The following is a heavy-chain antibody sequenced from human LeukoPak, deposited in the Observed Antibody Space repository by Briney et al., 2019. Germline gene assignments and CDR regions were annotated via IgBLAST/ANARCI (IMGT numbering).Heavy chain of an antibody. V-gene: IGHV3-33*01. CDR3: VRGYYAGRGHHFEY. D-gene: IGHD3-22*01. J-gene: IGHJ4*02. CDR1: GFTFSGYG. CDR2: IWSDGSNK. Sequence: SGKSLRLSCATSGFTFSGYGMHWVRQAPGKGLEWVTVIWSDGSNKYYADSVKGRFTISRDNSKNTLYLQMNSLRAEDTAVYYCVRGYYAGRGHHFEYWGQGTLVTVSS.